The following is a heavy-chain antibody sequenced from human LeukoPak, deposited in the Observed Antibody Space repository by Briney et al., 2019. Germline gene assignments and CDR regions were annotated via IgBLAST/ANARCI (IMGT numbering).Heavy chain of an antibody. D-gene: IGHD5-24*01. CDR3: ARRPWLHQRFNVFDV. CDR1: GYNFLSYW. CDR2: IYPPDSDT. Sequence: GESLKISCKASGYNFLSYWIGWVRQKPGKGLEWMGTIYPPDSDTTYNPSFEGQVTISADSSIRTASLQWSSLKASDTAIYHCARRPWLHQRFNVFDVWGPGTMVIVSS. V-gene: IGHV5-51*01. J-gene: IGHJ3*01.